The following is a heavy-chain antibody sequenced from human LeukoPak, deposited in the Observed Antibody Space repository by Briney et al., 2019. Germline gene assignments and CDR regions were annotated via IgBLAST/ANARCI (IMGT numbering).Heavy chain of an antibody. CDR3: ARSSSSFNWFDP. CDR2: ITPILGIA. Sequence: ASVKVSCKASGGTFSSYAMSWVRQAPGQGLEWMGRITPILGIANYAQKFQGRVTITADKSTSTAYMELSGLRSEDTAVYYCARSSSSFNWFDPWGQGTLVTVSS. V-gene: IGHV1-69*04. J-gene: IGHJ5*02. CDR1: GGTFSSYA. D-gene: IGHD6-13*01.